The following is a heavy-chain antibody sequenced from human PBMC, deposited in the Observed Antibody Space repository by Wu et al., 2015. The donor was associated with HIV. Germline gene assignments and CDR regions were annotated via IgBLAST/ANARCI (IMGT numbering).Heavy chain of an antibody. Sequence: QVQLVQSGAEMKKPGSSMKVSCKASGGIFSNFGVSWLRQAPGQGPEWMGGIIPMFGTANYAQKFQGSVSITSDEAANTAYLELSSLRSEDTAVYFCARGSYCGRECYSYFDSWGLGTLVTVTS. CDR3: ARGSYCGRECYSYFDS. CDR1: GGIFSNFG. CDR2: IIPMFGTA. J-gene: IGHJ4*02. D-gene: IGHD2-21*01. V-gene: IGHV1-69*05.